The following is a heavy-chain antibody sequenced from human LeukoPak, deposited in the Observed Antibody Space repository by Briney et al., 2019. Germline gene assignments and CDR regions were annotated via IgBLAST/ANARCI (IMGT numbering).Heavy chain of an antibody. D-gene: IGHD3-16*01. CDR2: VSGSGST. CDR1: GFTFSSYA. V-gene: IGHV3-23*01. J-gene: IGHJ4*02. CDR3: AKAYGNTYAFDF. Sequence: GGSLRLSCAASGFTFSSYAMSWVRQAPGKGLEWVSAVSGSGSTSYADSVKGRFTISRDNSKNTVFLQMNSLRAEDTAVYYCAKAYGNTYAFDFWGQGTLVTVSS.